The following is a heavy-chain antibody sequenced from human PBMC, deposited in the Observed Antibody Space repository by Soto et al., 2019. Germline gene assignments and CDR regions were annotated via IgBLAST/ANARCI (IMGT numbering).Heavy chain of an antibody. CDR3: ARADDIAADGLFDY. V-gene: IGHV1-18*01. CDR2: VSAYNGNT. Sequence: QVHLVQSGAEVKKPGASVKVSCKASGYTFTTSGVTWVRQAPGQGLEWMGWVSAYNGNTNYAQTLQGRVTMTADTSTSTAYMPLRSLRYDDTGLYYCARADDIAADGLFDYWGQGTLVTVPS. J-gene: IGHJ4*02. CDR1: GYTFTTSG. D-gene: IGHD5-12*01.